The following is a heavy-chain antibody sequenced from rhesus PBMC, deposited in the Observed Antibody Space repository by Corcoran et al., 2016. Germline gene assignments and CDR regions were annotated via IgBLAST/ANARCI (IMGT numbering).Heavy chain of an antibody. J-gene: IGHJ6*01. D-gene: IGHD3-9*01. Sequence: QVQLQESGPGLVKPSETLSLACAVPGGSINSGTYYWSWIRQPPGKALEWIGFIAFNGKTDYNPSLKSRVTISGDTAKNQFSLNLNAVTAAATAVYYCACRIGMNYGLHSWGQGVVVTVSS. CDR1: GGSINSGTYY. CDR2: IAFNGKT. CDR3: ACRIGMNYGLHS. V-gene: IGHV4-122*02.